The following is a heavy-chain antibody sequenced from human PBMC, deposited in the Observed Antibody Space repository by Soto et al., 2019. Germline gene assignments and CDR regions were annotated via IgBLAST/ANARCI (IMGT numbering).Heavy chain of an antibody. D-gene: IGHD2-21*01. V-gene: IGHV4-31*02. CDR1: CCSNNNWAFQ. CDR2: VHYSGRA. CDR3: ARPLNPGIGVSYFFQY. Sequence: QVPLQESGPGLGEALKALALSLKCPCCSNNNWAFQWDRVRPLPRKGLGWNGYVHYSGRAYYNPSLKSRVTISLDASKNEFSLRLTSVTAADTALYYCARPLNPGIGVSYFFQYWGQGTLVTVSS. J-gene: IGHJ4*02.